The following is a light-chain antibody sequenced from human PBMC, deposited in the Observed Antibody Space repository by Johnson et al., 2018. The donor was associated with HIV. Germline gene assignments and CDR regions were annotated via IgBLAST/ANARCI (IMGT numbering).Light chain of an antibody. CDR2: ENK. Sequence: QAVLTQPPSVSAAPGQKVTISCSGSSPNIEKHYVSWYQQLPGTAPKLLIYENKKRPTGITDRFYGSKSGTSATLGIIGLQPGDEADYYGGTWDSSLSAPYIIGTGTKVTVL. V-gene: IGLV1-51*02. CDR3: GTWDSSLSAPYI. J-gene: IGLJ1*01. CDR1: SPNIEKHY.